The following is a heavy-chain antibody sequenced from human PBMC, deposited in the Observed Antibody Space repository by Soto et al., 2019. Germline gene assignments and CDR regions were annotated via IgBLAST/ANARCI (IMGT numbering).Heavy chain of an antibody. CDR3: ARDVLAVGGPYYYYYGMDV. CDR2: IYYSGTT. Sequence: SETLSLTCTVSGGSISSGGYYWYWIRQHPGKGLEWIGYIYYSGTTYYNPSLKSRVTISVDTSKNQFSLKLSSVTAADTAVYYCARDVLAVGGPYYYYYGMDVWGQGTTVTVSS. CDR1: GGSISSGGYY. D-gene: IGHD2-15*01. J-gene: IGHJ6*02. V-gene: IGHV4-31*03.